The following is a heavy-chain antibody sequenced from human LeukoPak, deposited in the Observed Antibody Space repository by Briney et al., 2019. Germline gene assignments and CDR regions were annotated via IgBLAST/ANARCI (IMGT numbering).Heavy chain of an antibody. D-gene: IGHD1-26*01. Sequence: GGSLRLSCAASGFTFSSYSMNWVRQAPGKGLEWVSYISSSGSTIYYADSVKGRFTISRDNAKNSLYLQMNSLRAEDTAVYYCAREGGSYYYFDYWGQGTLVTVSS. CDR3: AREGGSYYYFDY. J-gene: IGHJ4*02. V-gene: IGHV3-48*04. CDR1: GFTFSSYS. CDR2: ISSSGSTI.